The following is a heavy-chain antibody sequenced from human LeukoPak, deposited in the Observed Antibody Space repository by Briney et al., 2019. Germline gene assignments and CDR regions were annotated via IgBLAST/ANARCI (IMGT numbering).Heavy chain of an antibody. D-gene: IGHD5-18*01. J-gene: IGHJ3*02. Sequence: GGSLRLSCAASGFTFSSYGMHWVRQAPGKGLEWVAVISYDGSNKYYADSVKGRFTISRDNAKNSLYLQMNSLTAEDTAVYYCAREDGLWAFDIWGQGTMVTVS. CDR2: ISYDGSNK. CDR3: AREDGLWAFDI. CDR1: GFTFSSYG. V-gene: IGHV3-30*03.